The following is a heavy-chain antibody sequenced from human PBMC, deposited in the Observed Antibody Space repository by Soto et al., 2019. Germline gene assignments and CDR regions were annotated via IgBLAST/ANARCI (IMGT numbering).Heavy chain of an antibody. CDR3: ARERGNYKYFDY. CDR1: GYTFTDYG. CDR2: VNTYKGNT. Sequence: QVQLVQSGAEVKKPGASVKVSCKASGYTFTDYGFTWVRQAPGQGLEWMGWVNTYKGNTNYAQNXXGXITMTTDTSTNTAYMELRGLRSDDTALYYCARERGNYKYFDYWGQGTLVAVSS. D-gene: IGHD3-16*01. V-gene: IGHV1-18*01. J-gene: IGHJ4*02.